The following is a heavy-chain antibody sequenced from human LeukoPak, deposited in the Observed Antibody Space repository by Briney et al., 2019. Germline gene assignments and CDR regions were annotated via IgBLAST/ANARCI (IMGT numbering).Heavy chain of an antibody. CDR3: ARVAYGDYYKDV. D-gene: IGHD4-17*01. CDR1: GFTFSSYA. J-gene: IGHJ6*03. Sequence: GGSLRLSCAASGFTFSSYAMSWVRQAPGKGLEWVSAISGSGGSTYYADSVKGRFTISRDNAKNSLNLQMNSLRGEDTAVYYCARVAYGDYYKDVWGKGTTVTISS. CDR2: ISGSGGST. V-gene: IGHV3-23*01.